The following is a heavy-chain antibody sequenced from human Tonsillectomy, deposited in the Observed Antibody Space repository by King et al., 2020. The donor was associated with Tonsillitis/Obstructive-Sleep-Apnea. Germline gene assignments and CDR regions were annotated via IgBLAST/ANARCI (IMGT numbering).Heavy chain of an antibody. J-gene: IGHJ4*02. D-gene: IGHD2-2*01. Sequence: VQLVQSGAEVKKPGASVKVSCKASGYTFTSYGISWGRQAPGQGLEWMGWISAYNGNTNYAQKLQGRVTMTTDTSTSTAYMELRSLRSDDTAVYYCARVHSYCSTTSCLDYWGQGTLVTVSS. CDR2: ISAYNGNT. CDR1: GYTFTSYG. CDR3: ARVHSYCSTTSCLDY. V-gene: IGHV1-18*01.